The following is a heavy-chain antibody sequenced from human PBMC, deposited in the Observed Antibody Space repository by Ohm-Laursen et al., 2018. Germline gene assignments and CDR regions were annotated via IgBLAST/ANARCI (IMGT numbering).Heavy chain of an antibody. J-gene: IGHJ3*02. D-gene: IGHD6-13*01. Sequence: SLRLSCAASGFTFSTYGMSWVRQAPGKGLEWVSGININGAMTHYADSVKGRFTMSRDNSKNTLYLQMNSLRVGDTAVYHCAKDQMASSWSHDAFDMWGQGTMVTVSS. V-gene: IGHV3-23*01. CDR3: AKDQMASSWSHDAFDM. CDR1: GFTFSTYG. CDR2: ININGAMT.